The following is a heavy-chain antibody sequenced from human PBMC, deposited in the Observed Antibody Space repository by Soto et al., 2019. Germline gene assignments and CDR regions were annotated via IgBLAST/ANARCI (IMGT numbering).Heavy chain of an antibody. CDR2: ISATGTTT. CDR3: ATYSSPFDY. CDR1: EFSFSSYA. Sequence: EVQLMESGGGLVQPGGSLRLSCAASEFSFSSYALNWVRQAPGKGLEWVSAISATGTTTYYADSVKGRFTISRDNSKRALFRQMASLSPDDTAVYYCATYSSPFDYWGQGTLVTVSS. D-gene: IGHD6-13*01. J-gene: IGHJ4*02. V-gene: IGHV3-23*01.